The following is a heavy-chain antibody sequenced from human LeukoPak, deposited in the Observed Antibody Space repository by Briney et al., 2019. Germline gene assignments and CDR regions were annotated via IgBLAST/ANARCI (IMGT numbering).Heavy chain of an antibody. D-gene: IGHD6-6*01. V-gene: IGHV3-64D*09. J-gene: IGHJ4*02. CDR2: ISSKGVST. CDR1: GFTISIYA. Sequence: GGSLRLSCSASGFTISIYAMDWVRQAPGKGLEYVAGISSKGVSTYYADSVKGRFTISRDNSKDTMFLQMSSLRAEDTAVYYCVKGGQYSSSSHFDYWGQGTLVTVSS. CDR3: VKGGQYSSSSHFDY.